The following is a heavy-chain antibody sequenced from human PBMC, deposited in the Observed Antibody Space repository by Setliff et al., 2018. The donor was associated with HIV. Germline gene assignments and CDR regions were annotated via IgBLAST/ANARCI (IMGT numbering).Heavy chain of an antibody. CDR2: ISIYNGNT. D-gene: IGHD4-17*01. Sequence: ASVKVSCKASGYTFTSYDISWVRQAPGQGLEWMGWISIYNGNTKYAQKLQGRVTMTTDTSTSTAYMELRSLRSDDTAVYYCARWGKNDYGDYFDYWGQGTLVTVSS. V-gene: IGHV1-18*01. CDR3: ARWGKNDYGDYFDY. J-gene: IGHJ4*02. CDR1: GYTFTSYD.